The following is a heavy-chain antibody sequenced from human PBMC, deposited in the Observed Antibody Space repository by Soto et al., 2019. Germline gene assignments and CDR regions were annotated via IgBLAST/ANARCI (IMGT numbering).Heavy chain of an antibody. CDR3: ARDKRVTIFGVVIPYYFDY. J-gene: IGHJ4*02. V-gene: IGHV3-48*03. D-gene: IGHD3-3*01. CDR1: GFTFSSYE. CDR2: ISSSGSTI. Sequence: LRLSCAASGFTFSSYEMNWVRQAPGKGLEWVSYISSSGSTIYYADSVKGRFTISRDNAKNSLYLQMNSLRAEDTAVYYCARDKRVTIFGVVIPYYFDYWGQGTLVTVSS.